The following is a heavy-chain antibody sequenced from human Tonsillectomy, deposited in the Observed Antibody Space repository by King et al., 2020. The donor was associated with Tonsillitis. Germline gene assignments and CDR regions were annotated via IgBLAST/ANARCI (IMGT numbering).Heavy chain of an antibody. CDR3: ARHSSGWYSPDY. J-gene: IGHJ4*02. CDR1: GGSISRYY. Sequence: QLQESGPGLVKPSETLSLTCNVSGGSISRYYWSWIRQPPGKGLEWIGYIYYSGSTDYNPSLKSRVTISVDTSQNQFSLRLSSVTAADAAVYYCARHSSGWYSPDYWGQGILVTVSS. D-gene: IGHD6-19*01. V-gene: IGHV4-59*01. CDR2: IYYSGST.